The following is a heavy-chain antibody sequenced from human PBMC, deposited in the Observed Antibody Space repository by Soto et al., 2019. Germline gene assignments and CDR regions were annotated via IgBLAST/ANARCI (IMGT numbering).Heavy chain of an antibody. CDR3: ARGRGRYSSGWSWFDP. Sequence: PSDALYLTCGDSGGTIRSPDWWTWVRQPPGKGLEWIGEIFQSGSTNYTPSLESRVTISVDKSKNQFSLTLTSVTAADTAVYFCARGRGRYSSGWSWFDPWGQGILVTVSS. D-gene: IGHD6-19*01. J-gene: IGHJ5*02. CDR1: GGTIRSPDW. V-gene: IGHV4-4*02. CDR2: IFQSGST.